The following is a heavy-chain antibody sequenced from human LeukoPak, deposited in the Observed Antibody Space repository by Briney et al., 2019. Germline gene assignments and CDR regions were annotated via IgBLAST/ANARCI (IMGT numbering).Heavy chain of an antibody. V-gene: IGHV4-59*08. Sequence: SETLSLTCTVSGGSINGYYWSWIRQPPGKGLEWIGYIYYTGSTNPNPSLKSRVTISVDTSKNQFSLKLSSVTAADTAIYYCARKTYCSGGRCYGENWFDPWGQGTLVTVSS. CDR2: IYYTGST. CDR3: ARKTYCSGGRCYGENWFDP. J-gene: IGHJ5*02. CDR1: GGSINGYY. D-gene: IGHD2-15*01.